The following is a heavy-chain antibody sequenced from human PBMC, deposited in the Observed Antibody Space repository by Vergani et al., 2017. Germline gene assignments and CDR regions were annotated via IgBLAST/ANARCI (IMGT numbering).Heavy chain of an antibody. CDR1: GFSFNTYW. D-gene: IGHD2-8*02. Sequence: EVQLVESGGGSVQSGGSLRLSCVASGFSFNTYWMHWVRQVPGKGLMWVARIDEYGNRATYGDFETGRFTISRDNAKNTVFLQMNNLRADDAGVYYCVRTEDCTGIACSTRFDSWVQGALLTVSS. CDR2: IDEYGNRA. V-gene: IGHV3-74*03. CDR3: VRTEDCTGIACSTRFDS. J-gene: IGHJ5*01.